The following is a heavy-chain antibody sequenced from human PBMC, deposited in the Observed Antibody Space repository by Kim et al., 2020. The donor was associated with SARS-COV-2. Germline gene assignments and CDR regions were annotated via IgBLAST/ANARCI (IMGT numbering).Heavy chain of an antibody. CDR1: GYTLTELS. J-gene: IGHJ6*02. Sequence: ASVKVSCKVSGYTLTELSMHWVRQAPGKRLEWMGGFDPEDGETIYAQKFQGRVTMTEDTSTDTAYMELSSLRSEDTAVYYCATPVFFYYDSSGYVRHGFLMGMDVWGQGTTVTVSS. CDR3: ATPVFFYYDSSGYVRHGFLMGMDV. V-gene: IGHV1-24*01. D-gene: IGHD3-22*01. CDR2: FDPEDGET.